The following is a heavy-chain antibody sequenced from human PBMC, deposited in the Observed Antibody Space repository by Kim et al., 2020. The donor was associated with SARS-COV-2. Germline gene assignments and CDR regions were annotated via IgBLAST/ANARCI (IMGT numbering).Heavy chain of an antibody. CDR3: ARDRPIFPIEPRLCDAFDI. Sequence: GGSLRLSCAASGFTFSSYSMNWVRQAPGKGLEWVSYISSSSSTIYYADSVKGRFTISRDNAKNSLYLQMNSLRDEDTAVYYCARDRPIFPIEPRLCDAFDIWGQGTMVTVSS. D-gene: IGHD3-9*01. CDR1: GFTFSSYS. J-gene: IGHJ3*02. CDR2: ISSSSSTI. V-gene: IGHV3-48*02.